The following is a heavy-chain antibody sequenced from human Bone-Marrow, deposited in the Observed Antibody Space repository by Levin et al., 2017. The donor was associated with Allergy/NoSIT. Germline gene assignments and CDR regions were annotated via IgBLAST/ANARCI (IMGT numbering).Heavy chain of an antibody. J-gene: IGHJ4*02. D-gene: IGHD5-18*01. V-gene: IGHV3-9*02. Sequence: GGSLRLSCAAFGLYSGDYAMHWVRQGPGKGLEWVAGISWNSVVIGYADSVRGRFTISRDNAKNSLYLQMTGLKPEDTAFYFCAKSTSSQLWDSKPSDLWGQGTLVTVSS. CDR1: GLYSGDYA. CDR3: AKSTSSQLWDSKPSDL. CDR2: ISWNSVVI.